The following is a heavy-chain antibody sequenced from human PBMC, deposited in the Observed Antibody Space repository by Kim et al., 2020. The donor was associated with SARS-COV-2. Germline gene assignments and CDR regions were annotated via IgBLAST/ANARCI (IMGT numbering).Heavy chain of an antibody. V-gene: IGHV1-46*01. D-gene: IGHD3-9*01. J-gene: IGHJ6*02. CDR1: GYTFTSYY. CDR3: ARVSEGGDFDWLFSLYYYGMDV. Sequence: ASVKVSCKASGYTFTSYYMHWVRQAPGQGLEWMGIINPSGGSTSYAQKFQGRVTMTRDTSTSTVYMELSSLRSEDTAVYYCARVSEGGDFDWLFSLYYYGMDVWGQGTTVTVSS. CDR2: INPSGGST.